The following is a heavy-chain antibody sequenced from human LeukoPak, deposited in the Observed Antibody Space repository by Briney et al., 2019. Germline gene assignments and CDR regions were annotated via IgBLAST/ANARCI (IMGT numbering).Heavy chain of an antibody. CDR2: IYYSGST. Sequence: NPSETLSLTCTVSGGSISSGGYYWSWIRQHPGKGLEWIGYIYYSGSTNYNPSLKSRVTISVDTSKNQFSLKLSSVTAADTAVYYCARNPTVVTPADYWGQGTLVTVSS. V-gene: IGHV4-61*08. D-gene: IGHD4-23*01. CDR1: GGSISSGGYY. J-gene: IGHJ4*02. CDR3: ARNPTVVTPADY.